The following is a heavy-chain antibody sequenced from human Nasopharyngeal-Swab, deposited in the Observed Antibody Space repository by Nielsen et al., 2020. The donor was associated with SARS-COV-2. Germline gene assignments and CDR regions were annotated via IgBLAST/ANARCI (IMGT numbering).Heavy chain of an antibody. J-gene: IGHJ6*02. V-gene: IGHV4-4*02. CDR3: ARGGRHGCSSANRPCAIDV. CDR2: TRHSGSG. Sequence: VRQAPGKGLEWIGETRHSGSGNYKPSLNSRVSMSVDASKNQFSLKLDSVTAADTAVYYCARGGRHGCSSANRPCAIDVWDQGATVTVSS. D-gene: IGHD2-2*01.